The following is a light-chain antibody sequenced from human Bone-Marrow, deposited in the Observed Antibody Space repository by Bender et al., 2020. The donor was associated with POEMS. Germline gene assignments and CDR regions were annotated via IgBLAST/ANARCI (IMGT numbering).Light chain of an antibody. J-gene: IGLJ1*01. CDR2: DVS. CDR3: CSYAGSSTYV. CDR1: SSDVGGSKF. Sequence: QSALTQPRSVSGSPGQSVTISCTGSSSDVGGSKFVSWHQQYPGKAPKVILYDVSKRTSGVPDRFSGSKSGNTASLTISGLQAEDEATYYCCSYAGSSTYVFGTGTKVTVL. V-gene: IGLV2-11*01.